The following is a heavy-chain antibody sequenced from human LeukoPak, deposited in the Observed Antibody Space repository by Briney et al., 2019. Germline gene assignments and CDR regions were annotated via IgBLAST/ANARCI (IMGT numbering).Heavy chain of an antibody. CDR2: ISGSAGST. CDR3: ARENSGSYYQFDC. V-gene: IGHV3-23*01. Sequence: GGSLRLSCAASGFTFSSYGMSWVRQAPGKGLEWVSAISGSAGSTYYADSVKGRFTISRDNAKNSLYLQMNSLRPEDTAVYYCARENSGSYYQFDCWGQGTLVTVSS. CDR1: GFTFSSYG. D-gene: IGHD1-26*01. J-gene: IGHJ4*02.